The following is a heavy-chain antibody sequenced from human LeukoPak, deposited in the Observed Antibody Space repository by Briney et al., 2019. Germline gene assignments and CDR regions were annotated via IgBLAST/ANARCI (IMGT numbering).Heavy chain of an antibody. Sequence: GGSLRLSCAASRFTFSSYAMSWVRQAPGKGLEWVSTISGSGGSTYYADSVKGRFTISRDNSKNTLYLQMNSLRAEDTAVYYCAKRSYGFSYYFDYWGQGTLVTVSS. V-gene: IGHV3-23*01. D-gene: IGHD5-18*01. CDR3: AKRSYGFSYYFDY. CDR1: RFTFSSYA. J-gene: IGHJ4*02. CDR2: ISGSGGST.